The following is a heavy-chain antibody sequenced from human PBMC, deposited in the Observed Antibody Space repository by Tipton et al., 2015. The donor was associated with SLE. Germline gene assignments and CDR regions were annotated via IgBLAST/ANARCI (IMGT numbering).Heavy chain of an antibody. J-gene: IGHJ5*02. V-gene: IGHV4-59*11. Sequence: TLSLTCTVSGGSISSHYWSWIRQPPGKGLVWIGYIYYSGSTYYNPSLKSRVTISVDTSKNEFSLKLSSVTAADTAVYYWARQYCSGGSCYSGWFDPWGQGILVTVSS. CDR1: GGSISSHY. CDR3: ARQYCSGGSCYSGWFDP. D-gene: IGHD2-15*01. CDR2: IYYSGST.